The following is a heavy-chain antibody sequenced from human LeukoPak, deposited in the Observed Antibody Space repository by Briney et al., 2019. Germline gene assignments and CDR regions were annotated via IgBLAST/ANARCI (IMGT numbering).Heavy chain of an antibody. V-gene: IGHV3-30*03. CDR1: GFTFSSYG. Sequence: GSLRLSCAASGFTFSSYGMHWVRQAPGKGLEWVAVISYDGSNKYYADSVKGRFTISRDNSKNTLYLQMNSLRAEDTAVYYCAMVASSSAPSDYWGQGTLVTVSS. CDR2: ISYDGSNK. CDR3: AMVASSSAPSDY. D-gene: IGHD2-21*01. J-gene: IGHJ4*02.